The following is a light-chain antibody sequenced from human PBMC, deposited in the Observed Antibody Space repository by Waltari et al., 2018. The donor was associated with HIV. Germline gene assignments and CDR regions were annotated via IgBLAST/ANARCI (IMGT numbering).Light chain of an antibody. Sequence: QSALTQPRSVSGSPGQPVTISCPGPSSDLGGSNYVSWYQQHPGKAPKLMIYDVNKRPSGVPDRFAGSKSGNTASLTISGLQTEDEADYYCYSYAGSYTSVFGTGTTVTVL. CDR3: YSYAGSYTSV. CDR2: DVN. CDR1: SSDLGGSNY. V-gene: IGLV2-11*01. J-gene: IGLJ1*01.